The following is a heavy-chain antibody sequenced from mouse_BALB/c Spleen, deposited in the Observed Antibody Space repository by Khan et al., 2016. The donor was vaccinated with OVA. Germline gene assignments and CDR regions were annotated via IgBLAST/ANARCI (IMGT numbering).Heavy chain of an antibody. CDR3: ARMARTIN. CDR2: INSNGGST. J-gene: IGHJ2*01. V-gene: IGHV5-6-3*01. CDR1: GFTFSSYG. Sequence: EVELVESGGGLVQPGGSLKLSCAASGFTFSSYGMSWVRQTPDKRLELVATINSNGGSTYYPDSVKGRFTLSRDHAQNTLYLQMSSLKSEDTAMYYCARMARTINWGQGTTLTVSS.